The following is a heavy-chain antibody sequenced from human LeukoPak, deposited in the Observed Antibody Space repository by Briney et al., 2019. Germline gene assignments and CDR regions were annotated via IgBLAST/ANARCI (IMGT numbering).Heavy chain of an antibody. J-gene: IGHJ6*02. Sequence: GGSLRLSCAASGFTFSGSAMHWVRQASGKGLEWVGRIRSKANSYATAYAASVKGRFTISRDDSKDTAYLQMNSLKTEDTAVYYCTKSLPSVVPAVRGMDVWGQGTTVTVSS. V-gene: IGHV3-73*01. CDR2: IRSKANSYAT. CDR1: GFTFSGSA. CDR3: TKSLPSVVPAVRGMDV. D-gene: IGHD2-2*01.